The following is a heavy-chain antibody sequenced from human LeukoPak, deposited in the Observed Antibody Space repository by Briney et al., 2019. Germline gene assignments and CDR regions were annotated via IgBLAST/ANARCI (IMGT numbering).Heavy chain of an antibody. J-gene: IGHJ6*02. CDR3: ARDCSSTSCYATHYYYYGMDV. CDR1: GYSFTSYA. V-gene: IGHV1-18*01. Sequence: ASVKVSCKASGYSFTSYAMNWVRQAPGQGLEWMGWISAYNGNTNYVQKLQGRVTMTTDTSTSTAYMELGSLRFDDTAVYYCARDCSSTSCYATHYYYYGMDVWGQGTTVTVSS. D-gene: IGHD2-2*01. CDR2: ISAYNGNT.